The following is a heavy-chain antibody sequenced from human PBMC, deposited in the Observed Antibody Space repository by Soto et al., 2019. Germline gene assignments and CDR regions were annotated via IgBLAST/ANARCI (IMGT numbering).Heavy chain of an antibody. J-gene: IGHJ4*02. CDR2: FDPEDGET. V-gene: IGHV1-24*01. CDR3: ATAFMVRGVITPLLNPIDC. D-gene: IGHD3-10*01. CDR1: GYTLTELS. Sequence: ASVKVSCKVSGYTLTELSMHWVRQAPGKGLEWMGGFDPEDGETIYAQKFQGRVTMTEDTSTDTAYMELSSLRSEDTAVYYCATAFMVRGVITPLLNPIDCCGQGTLVTVSS.